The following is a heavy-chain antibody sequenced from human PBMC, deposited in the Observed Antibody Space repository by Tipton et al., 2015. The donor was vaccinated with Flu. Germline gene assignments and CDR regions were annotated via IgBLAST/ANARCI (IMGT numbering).Heavy chain of an antibody. CDR1: GGSISSHY. CDR2: IYYSGSI. V-gene: IGHV4-59*11. J-gene: IGHJ3*02. D-gene: IGHD3-16*01. Sequence: GLVKPSETLSLTCTVSGGSISSHYWSWIRQPPGKGLEWIGYIYYSGSISYNPSLKSRVAISVDTSMNQFSLKLSSVTAADTAVYYCAREWGDAFDIWGQGTMVTVSS. CDR3: AREWGDAFDI.